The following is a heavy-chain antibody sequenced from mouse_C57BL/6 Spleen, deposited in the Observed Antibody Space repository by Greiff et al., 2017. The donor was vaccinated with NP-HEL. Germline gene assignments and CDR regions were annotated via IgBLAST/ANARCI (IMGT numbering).Heavy chain of an antibody. Sequence: EVQLVESGGGLVKPGGSLKLSCAASGFTFSSYAMSWVRQTPEKRLEWVATISDGGSYTYYPDNVKGRFTISRDNAKNNLYLQMSHLKSEDTAMYYGARENGNWYFDVWGTGTTVTVSS. J-gene: IGHJ1*03. CDR3: ARENGNWYFDV. CDR2: ISDGGSYT. D-gene: IGHD2-1*01. CDR1: GFTFSSYA. V-gene: IGHV5-4*01.